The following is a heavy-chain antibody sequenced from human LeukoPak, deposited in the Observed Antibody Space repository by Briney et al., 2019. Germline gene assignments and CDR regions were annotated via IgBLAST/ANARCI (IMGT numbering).Heavy chain of an antibody. Sequence: SQTLSLTCTVSGGSISSGGYYWSWIRQHPGKGLEWIGYIYYSGSTYYNPSLKSRVTISVDTSKNQFSLKLSSVTAADTAVYYCARESLKDERAFDYCGQGTLVTVSS. J-gene: IGHJ4*02. CDR2: IYYSGST. V-gene: IGHV4-31*03. CDR1: GGSISSGGYY. D-gene: IGHD5-24*01. CDR3: ARESLKDERAFDY.